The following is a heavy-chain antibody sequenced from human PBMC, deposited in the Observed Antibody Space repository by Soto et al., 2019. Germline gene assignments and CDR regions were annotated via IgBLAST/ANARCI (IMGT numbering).Heavy chain of an antibody. CDR3: ARVKDDYVWGSHPRGWFDP. V-gene: IGHV4-34*01. Sequence: PSETLSLTCTVSGGSISSYYWSWIRQPPEKGLEWIGEINHSGSTNYNPSLKSRVTISVDTSKNQFSLKLTSVTAADTAVYYCARVKDDYVWGSHPRGWFDPWGQGTLVTVSS. CDR2: INHSGST. CDR1: GGSISSYY. D-gene: IGHD3-16*02. J-gene: IGHJ5*02.